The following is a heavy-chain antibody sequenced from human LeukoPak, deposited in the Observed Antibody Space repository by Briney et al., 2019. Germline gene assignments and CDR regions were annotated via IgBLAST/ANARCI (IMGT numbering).Heavy chain of an antibody. J-gene: IGHJ3*01. CDR2: IYYSGST. CDR3: ARPEITMIAY. V-gene: IGHV4-39*07. D-gene: IGHD3-22*01. CDR1: GGSISSSSYY. Sequence: SETLSLTCTVSGGSISSSSYYWGWIRQPPGKGLEWIGSIYYSGSTYYNPSLKSRVTISVDTSKNQFSLKLSSVTAADTAVYCWARPEITMIAYWGQGTMGTVSS.